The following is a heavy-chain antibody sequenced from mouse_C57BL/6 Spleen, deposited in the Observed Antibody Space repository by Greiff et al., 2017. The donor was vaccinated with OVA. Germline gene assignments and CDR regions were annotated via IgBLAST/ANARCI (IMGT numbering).Heavy chain of an antibody. CDR1: GYSITSGYY. CDR2: ISYDGSN. V-gene: IGHV3-6*01. CDR3: AREDGFY. D-gene: IGHD2-3*01. J-gene: IGHJ2*01. Sequence: EVKLQESGPGLVKPSQSLSLTCSVTGYSITSGYYWNWIRQFPGNKLEWMGYISYDGSNNYNPSLKNRISITRDTSKNQFFLKLNSVTTEDTATYYCAREDGFYWGQGTTLTVSS.